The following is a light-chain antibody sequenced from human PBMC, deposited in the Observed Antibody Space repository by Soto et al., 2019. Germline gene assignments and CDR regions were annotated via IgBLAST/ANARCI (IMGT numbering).Light chain of an antibody. CDR3: CSYAGSTTWV. CDR2: EGS. V-gene: IGLV2-23*01. J-gene: IGLJ3*02. Sequence: QSVLTQPASVSGSPGQSITISCTGTSSDVGNYNLVSWYQQHPGKAPKLLIYEGSIRPSGISHRFSGSKSGNTASLTSSGLQAEDEADYYCCSYAGSTTWVFGGGTKLTVL. CDR1: SSDVGNYNL.